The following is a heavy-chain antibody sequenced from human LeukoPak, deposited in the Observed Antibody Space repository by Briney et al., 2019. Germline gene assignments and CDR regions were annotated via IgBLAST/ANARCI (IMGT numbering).Heavy chain of an antibody. D-gene: IGHD5-12*01. CDR3: ARVTRGGYDGYFDY. J-gene: IGHJ4*02. V-gene: IGHV3-48*03. Sequence: PGGSLRLSCAASGFTFSSFEMNWVRQVPGKGLEWVSYISSSGSTIYYADSLKGRFTISRDNAKKSLYLQINSLRAEDTAVYYCARVTRGGYDGYFDYWGQGTLVTVSS. CDR1: GFTFSSFE. CDR2: ISSSGSTI.